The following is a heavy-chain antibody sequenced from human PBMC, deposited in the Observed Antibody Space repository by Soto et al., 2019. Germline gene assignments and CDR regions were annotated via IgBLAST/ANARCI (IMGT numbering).Heavy chain of an antibody. CDR1: GFTFSIYP. Sequence: GGSLRLSCAASGFTFSIYPMTWVRQSPGKGLEWVSSMSRTGDNTYYADSVKGRFTISRDNSKNTLYLQMNSLRAEDTAIYYCAKDQSNSNPLYYFDFWGPGTLVTVSS. CDR2: MSRTGDNT. D-gene: IGHD3-22*01. CDR3: AKDQSNSNPLYYFDF. V-gene: IGHV3-23*01. J-gene: IGHJ4*02.